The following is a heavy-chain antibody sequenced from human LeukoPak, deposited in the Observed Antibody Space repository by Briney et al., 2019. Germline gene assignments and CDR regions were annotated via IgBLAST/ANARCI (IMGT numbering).Heavy chain of an antibody. V-gene: IGHV3-48*03. D-gene: IGHD2-21*01. CDR2: ISSSGSTI. CDR3: ARGGPCGGDCYYYYMDV. Sequence: GGSLRLSCAASGFTFSSYEMNWVRQAPGKGLEWVSYISSSGSTIYYADSVKGRFTISRDNAKNSLYLQMNSLRAEDTAVYYCARGGPCGGDCYYYYMDVWGKGTTVTVSS. CDR1: GFTFSSYE. J-gene: IGHJ6*03.